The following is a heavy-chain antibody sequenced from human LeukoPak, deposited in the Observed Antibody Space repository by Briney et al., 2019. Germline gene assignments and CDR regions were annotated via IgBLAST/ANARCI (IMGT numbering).Heavy chain of an antibody. CDR2: INHSGST. CDR1: GGAFSGYY. Sequence: SETLSLTCAVYGGAFSGYYWSWIRQPPGKGLEWIGEINHSGSTNYNPSLKSRVTISVDTSKNQFSLKLSSVTAADTAVYYCASSRYYYDSSGYFHREFDYWGQGTLVTVSS. J-gene: IGHJ4*02. D-gene: IGHD3-22*01. CDR3: ASSRYYYDSSGYFHREFDY. V-gene: IGHV4-34*01.